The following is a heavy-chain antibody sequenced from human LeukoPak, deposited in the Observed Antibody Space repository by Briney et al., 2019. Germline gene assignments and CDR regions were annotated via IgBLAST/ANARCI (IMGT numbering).Heavy chain of an antibody. V-gene: IGHV3-23*01. CDR2: ISDAGVST. CDR1: GFTFSNSA. CDR3: AKDDDYGGKIF. D-gene: IGHD4-23*01. J-gene: IGHJ4*02. Sequence: GGSLRLSCAASGFTFSNSAMSWVRQAPGKGLEWASTISDAGVSTYYTDSVKGRFTISRDNSKNTLYLQMNSLRAEDTAVYYCAKDDDYGGKIFWGQGALVTVSS.